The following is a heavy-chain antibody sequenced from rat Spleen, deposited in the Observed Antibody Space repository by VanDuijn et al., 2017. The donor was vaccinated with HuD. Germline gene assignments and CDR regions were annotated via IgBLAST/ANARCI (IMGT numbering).Heavy chain of an antibody. D-gene: IGHD1-12*02. J-gene: IGHJ2*01. CDR2: LWGDGST. V-gene: IGHV2-1*01. Sequence: QVQLKESGPGLVQPSQTLSLTCSVSGFSLISYSVHWIRQPPGKGLEWMGGLWGDGSTDYNSTLKSRLSISRDTSKSQVFLKMNSLQTEDTAIYFCTRGPPRDDDSYYYGYYFDYWGQGVMVTVSS. CDR1: GFSLISYS. CDR3: TRGPPRDDDSYYYGYYFDY.